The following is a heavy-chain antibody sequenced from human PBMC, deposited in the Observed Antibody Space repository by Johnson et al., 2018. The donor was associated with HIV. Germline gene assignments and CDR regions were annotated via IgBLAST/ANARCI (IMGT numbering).Heavy chain of an antibody. CDR3: AREYYYESPEAFDI. CDR2: ISSSGSTI. Sequence: QLVESGGRLVKPGGSLRLSCAASGFTFSDYYMSWIRQAPGKGLEWVSYISSSGSTIYYADSVKGRFTISRDNSKNTLYLQMNSLRAEDTAVYYCAREYYYESPEAFDIWGQGTMVTVSS. D-gene: IGHD3-22*01. V-gene: IGHV3-11*01. J-gene: IGHJ3*02. CDR1: GFTFSDYY.